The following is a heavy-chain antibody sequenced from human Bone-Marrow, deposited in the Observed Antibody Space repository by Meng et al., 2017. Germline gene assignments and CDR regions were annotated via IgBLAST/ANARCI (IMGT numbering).Heavy chain of an antibody. V-gene: IGHV1-69*01. CDR3: ARAAVADLNWYFDL. CDR2: IIPIFGTA. Sequence: QGRLGESGAGVKKPGSSVKVSCQASGGTFSSYSISWVRQAPGQGLEWMGGIIPIFGTANYAQKFQGRVTITTDESTSTAYMELSSLRSEDTAVYYCARAAVADLNWYFDLWGRGTLVTVSS. CDR1: GGTFSSYS. D-gene: IGHD6-19*01. J-gene: IGHJ2*01.